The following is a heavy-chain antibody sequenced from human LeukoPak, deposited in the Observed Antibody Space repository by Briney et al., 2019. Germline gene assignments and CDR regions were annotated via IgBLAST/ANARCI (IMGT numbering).Heavy chain of an antibody. CDR3: ARDQLRYYGSNNYYSDMDC. CDR2: KRAYKGGT. D-gene: IGHD3-10*01. J-gene: IGHJ6*02. V-gene: IGHV1-18*01. Sequence: ASVKLSCKASVYTFTSHAIAWVRHASRQGLEWRVYKRAYKGGTNYAQKFRGRVTMTTDTTTNTDYMELRSLRSDDKAVYFYARDQLRYYGSNNYYSDMDCWGQGTTVTVSS. CDR1: VYTFTSHA.